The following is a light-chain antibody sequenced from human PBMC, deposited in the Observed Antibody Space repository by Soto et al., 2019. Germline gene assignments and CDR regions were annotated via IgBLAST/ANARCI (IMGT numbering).Light chain of an antibody. CDR1: SSNIGAGYD. Sequence: QAVLTQPPSVSGAPGQRVTISCSGSSSNIGAGYDVHWYQQLPGTAPKLLIYDNTNRPSGVSVRFSGSKSGTSASLAISGLQAEDEADYYCQSFDKYLSAVVFGGGTKVTVL. V-gene: IGLV1-40*01. CDR2: DNT. J-gene: IGLJ2*01. CDR3: QSFDKYLSAVV.